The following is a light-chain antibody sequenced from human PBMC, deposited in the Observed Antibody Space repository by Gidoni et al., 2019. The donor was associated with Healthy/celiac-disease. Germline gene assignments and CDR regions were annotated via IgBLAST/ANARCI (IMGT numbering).Light chain of an antibody. Sequence: ELVMTPSPATLSVSPGERATLSCRASQSVSSNLAWYQQKPGQAPRLLIYGASTRATGIPARFSGSGSGTEFTLTISSLQSEDFAVYYCQQYNNWPPYTFXQXTKLEIK. CDR2: GAS. V-gene: IGKV3-15*01. CDR3: QQYNNWPPYT. J-gene: IGKJ2*01. CDR1: QSVSSN.